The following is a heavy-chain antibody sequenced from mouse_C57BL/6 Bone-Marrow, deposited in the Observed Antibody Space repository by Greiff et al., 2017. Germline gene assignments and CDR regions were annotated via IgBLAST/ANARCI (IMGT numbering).Heavy chain of an antibody. Sequence: QVQLKESDAELVKPGASVKIPCKVSGYTFTDHTIHWMKQRPEQGLEWIGYIYPRDGSTKYNEKFKGKATLTADKSSSTAYMQLNSLTSEDSAVYFCARGGFYYDYPLWYFDVWGTGTTVTVSS. D-gene: IGHD2-4*01. J-gene: IGHJ1*03. CDR2: IYPRDGST. V-gene: IGHV1-78*01. CDR1: GYTFTDHT. CDR3: ARGGFYYDYPLWYFDV.